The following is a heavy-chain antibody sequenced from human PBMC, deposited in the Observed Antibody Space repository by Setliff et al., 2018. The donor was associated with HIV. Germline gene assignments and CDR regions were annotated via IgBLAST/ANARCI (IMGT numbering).Heavy chain of an antibody. CDR2: IYSGGST. CDR3: ARDATRGGDMDV. J-gene: IGHJ6*03. V-gene: IGHV3-53*01. Sequence: PGGSLRLSCTVSGFTFISSTMNWVRQAPGKGLEWVSVIYSGGSTYYADSVKGRFTISRDNAKDSLYLQMNNLRAEDTAVYYCARDATRGGDMDVWGKGITVTVSS. D-gene: IGHD2-15*01. CDR1: GFTFISST.